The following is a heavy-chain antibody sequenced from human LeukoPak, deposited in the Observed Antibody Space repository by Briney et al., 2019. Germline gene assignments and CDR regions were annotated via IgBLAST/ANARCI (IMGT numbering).Heavy chain of an antibody. Sequence: SEALSLTCGVSGYSISNGYYWGWIRQPPVKGLEWIGTIYYSRYSYYNPSLKSRLTISVDTSKNHFSLRLSSVTAADTAVYYCARDLRGVVRGVTDYYYYMDVWGKGTTVTVSS. V-gene: IGHV4-38-2*02. CDR2: IYYSRYS. CDR3: ARDLRGVVRGVTDYYYYMDV. D-gene: IGHD3-10*01. CDR1: GYSISNGYY. J-gene: IGHJ6*03.